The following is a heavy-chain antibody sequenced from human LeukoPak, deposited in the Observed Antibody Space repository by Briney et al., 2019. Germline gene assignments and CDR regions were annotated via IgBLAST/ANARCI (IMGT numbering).Heavy chain of an antibody. CDR2: INGSGGST. V-gene: IGHV3-23*01. CDR3: AKEGEDYSNFHYYYGMDV. J-gene: IGHJ6*02. Sequence: GGSLRLSCAASGFTFSSYAMSWVRQAPGKGLEWVSAINGSGGSTYYADSVKGRFTISRDNSKNTLYLQMNSLRAEDTAVYYCAKEGEDYSNFHYYYGMDVWGQGTTVTVSS. D-gene: IGHD4-11*01. CDR1: GFTFSSYA.